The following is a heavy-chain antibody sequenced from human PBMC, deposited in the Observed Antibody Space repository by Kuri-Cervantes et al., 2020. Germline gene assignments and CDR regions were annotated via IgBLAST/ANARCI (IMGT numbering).Heavy chain of an antibody. D-gene: IGHD6-19*01. CDR3: ARVGYSSGWYEWFDP. CDR2: ISSTSSYI. CDR1: GFAFSTYS. J-gene: IGHJ5*02. Sequence: GGSLRPSCAASGFAFSTYSMNWVRQSPGKGLEWVSSISSTSSYIYYADSAKGRFTIPRDNAKNSLYLQMNSLRAADTAVYYCARVGYSSGWYEWFDPWGQGTLVTVSS. V-gene: IGHV3-21*01.